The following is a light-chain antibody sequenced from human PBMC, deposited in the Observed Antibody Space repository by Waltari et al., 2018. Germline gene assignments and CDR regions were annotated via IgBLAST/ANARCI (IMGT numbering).Light chain of an antibody. V-gene: IGKV3-15*01. CDR2: GAS. CDR1: QSVSSN. CDR3: QQYNNWPPFT. Sequence: IVMTQSPATLSVSQGERATLSCRASQSVSSNLAWYQQKPGQAPRLLIYGASTRATGIPARFSGSGSGTEFTLTISSMQSEDFAVYYCQQYNNWPPFTFGPGTKVDIK. J-gene: IGKJ3*01.